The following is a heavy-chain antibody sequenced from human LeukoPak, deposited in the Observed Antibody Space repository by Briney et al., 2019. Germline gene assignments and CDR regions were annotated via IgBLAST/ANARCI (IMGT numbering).Heavy chain of an antibody. Sequence: GGSLRLSCTASTFAFSDDYMGWIRQAPGKGPEWVSSISPGSSYKFCADSAEGRFTISRDDAKNSVYLQMNNLRVDDTAVYYCATERLGIFEFWGQGSLVTVSS. CDR3: ATERLGIFEF. CDR2: ISPGSSYK. J-gene: IGHJ4*02. V-gene: IGHV3-11*05. D-gene: IGHD3-3*01. CDR1: TFAFSDDY.